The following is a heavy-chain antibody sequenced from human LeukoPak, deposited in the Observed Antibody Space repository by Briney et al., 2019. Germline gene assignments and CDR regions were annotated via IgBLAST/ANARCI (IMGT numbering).Heavy chain of an antibody. D-gene: IGHD6-13*01. CDR1: GFTFSSYS. J-gene: IGHJ1*01. V-gene: IGHV3-21*01. Sequence: PRGSLRLSCAASGFTFSSYSMNWVRQAPGKGLEWVSSISSSSSYIYYADSVKGRFTISRDNAKNSLYLQMNSLRAEDTAVYYCASGTTRYSSSWYPSEYFQHWGQGTLVTVSS. CDR2: ISSSSSYI. CDR3: ASGTTRYSSSWYPSEYFQH.